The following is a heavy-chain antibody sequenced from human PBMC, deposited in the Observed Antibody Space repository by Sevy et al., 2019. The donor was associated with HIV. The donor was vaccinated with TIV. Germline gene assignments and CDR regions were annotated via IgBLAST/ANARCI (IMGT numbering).Heavy chain of an antibody. CDR2: FNHSGST. CDR3: ARSPPIVVVPGAPSWFDP. J-gene: IGHJ5*02. V-gene: IGHV4-34*01. Sequence: SETLSLTCAVHGGSFSGYYWNWIRRPPVKGLEWIGEFNHSGSTNNNPSLKSRVTISVDTSKNQFSLKLSSVTAADTAVYYCARSPPIVVVPGAPSWFDPWGQGTLVTVSS. CDR1: GGSFSGYY. D-gene: IGHD2-2*01.